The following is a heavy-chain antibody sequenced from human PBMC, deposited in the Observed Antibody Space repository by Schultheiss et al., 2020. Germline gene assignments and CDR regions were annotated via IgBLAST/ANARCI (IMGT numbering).Heavy chain of an antibody. CDR1: GGSFSGYY. CDR2: INHSGST. V-gene: IGHV4-34*01. Sequence: SQTLSLTCAVYGGSFSGYYWSWIRQPPGKGLEWIGEINHSGSTNYNPSLKSRVTISVDTSKNQFSLKLSSVTAADTAVYYCAREILGYCSSTSCYLDWFDPWGQGTLVTVSS. D-gene: IGHD2-2*01. J-gene: IGHJ5*02. CDR3: AREILGYCSSTSCYLDWFDP.